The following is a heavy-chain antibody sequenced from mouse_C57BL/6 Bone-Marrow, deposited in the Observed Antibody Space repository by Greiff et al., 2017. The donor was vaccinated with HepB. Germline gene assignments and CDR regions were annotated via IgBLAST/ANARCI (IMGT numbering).Heavy chain of an antibody. CDR2: IRTKANGYTT. V-gene: IGHV7-3*01. CDR3: ATYYYEYYFGY. Sequence: EVMLVESGGGLVQPGGSLSFSCAASGFTFTDYYMSWVRQPPGKALEWLGFIRTKANGYTTEYSSSVKGRFTISRDNSQSILYLQMNALRAEDSATYYGATYYYEYYFGYWGQGTTLTVSS. D-gene: IGHD1-1*01. CDR1: GFTFTDYY. J-gene: IGHJ2*01.